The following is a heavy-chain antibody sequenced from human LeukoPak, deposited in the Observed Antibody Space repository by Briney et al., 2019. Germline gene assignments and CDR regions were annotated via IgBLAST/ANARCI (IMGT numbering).Heavy chain of an antibody. J-gene: IGHJ6*02. Sequence: GGSLRLSCAASGFTFSSHWMNWVRQAPGKGLEWVSYISGGGSNIYYADSVKGRFTVSRDDAKNSLYLQMNSLRAEDTAVYYCARTPTYGFWSGYTLDVWGQGTTVTVSS. D-gene: IGHD3-3*01. V-gene: IGHV3-48*03. CDR1: GFTFSSHW. CDR3: ARTPTYGFWSGYTLDV. CDR2: ISGGGSNI.